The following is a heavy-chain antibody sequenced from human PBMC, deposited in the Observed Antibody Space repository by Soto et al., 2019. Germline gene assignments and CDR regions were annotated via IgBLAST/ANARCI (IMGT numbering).Heavy chain of an antibody. Sequence: PFETLSLTCTVSGGSVSSSSYYWGWIRQPPGKGLEWIGNIYYSGSTNYNPSLKSRVTISADTSKNQFSLKLSSVTAADTAVYYCARDGDGYNYWGQGTLVTVSS. CDR3: ARDGDGYNY. J-gene: IGHJ4*02. V-gene: IGHV4-39*07. CDR1: GGSVSSSSYY. CDR2: IYYSGST. D-gene: IGHD5-12*01.